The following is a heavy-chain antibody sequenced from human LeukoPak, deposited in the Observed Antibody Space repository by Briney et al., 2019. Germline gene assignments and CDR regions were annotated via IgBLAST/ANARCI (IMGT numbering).Heavy chain of an antibody. CDR3: ARAYSSSSGRDAFDS. CDR2: ISGSSSTI. CDR1: GFTFNSYN. V-gene: IGHV3-48*02. J-gene: IGHJ3*02. Sequence: GGSLRLSCAASGFTFNSYNMNWVRQAPGKGLEWVSYISGSSSTIYYADSVKGRFTISRDSAKTSLFLQMNSLRDEDTAVYYCARAYSSSSGRDAFDSWGLGTLVTVSS. D-gene: IGHD6-6*01.